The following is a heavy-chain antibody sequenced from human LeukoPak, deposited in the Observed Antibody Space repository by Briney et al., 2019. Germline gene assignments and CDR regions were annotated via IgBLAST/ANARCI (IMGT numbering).Heavy chain of an antibody. CDR2: ISGSGGST. D-gene: IGHD5-12*01. CDR3: ASPGYSGYADHDY. V-gene: IGHV3-23*01. CDR1: GFTFSSYA. Sequence: GGSLRLSCAASGFTFSSYAMSWVRQAPGKGLEWVSAISGSGGSTYYADSVKGRFTISRDNSKNTLYLQMNSLRVEDTAVYYCASPGYSGYADHDYWGQGTLVTVSS. J-gene: IGHJ4*02.